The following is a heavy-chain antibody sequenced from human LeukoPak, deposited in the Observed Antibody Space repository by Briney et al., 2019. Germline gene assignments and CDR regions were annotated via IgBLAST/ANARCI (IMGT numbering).Heavy chain of an antibody. D-gene: IGHD3-22*01. CDR1: GYTFTSYG. V-gene: IGHV1-46*01. CDR3: ARGRNYYDSSGYYYEGDAFDI. CDR2: INPSGGSI. J-gene: IGHJ3*02. Sequence: ASVKVSCKASGYTFTSYGISWVRQAPGQGLEWMGTINPSGGSISYAQKFQGRVTMTRDTSTSTVYMELSSLRSEDTAVYYCARGRNYYDSSGYYYEGDAFDIWGQGTMVTVSS.